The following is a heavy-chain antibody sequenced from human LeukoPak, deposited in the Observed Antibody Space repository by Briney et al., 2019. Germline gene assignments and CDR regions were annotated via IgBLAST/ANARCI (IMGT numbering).Heavy chain of an antibody. CDR1: GYTFTDYY. J-gene: IGHJ4*02. CDR2: INPNSGGA. D-gene: IGHD1-26*01. V-gene: IGHV1-2*02. Sequence: ASVKVSCKASGYTFTDYYTHWVRQAPGQGLEWMGWINPNSGGADYAQKLQGRVTMTRDTSISTAYMELSRLTSDDTAVYYCARYSGSYRYCDYWGQGTLVTVSS. CDR3: ARYSGSYRYCDY.